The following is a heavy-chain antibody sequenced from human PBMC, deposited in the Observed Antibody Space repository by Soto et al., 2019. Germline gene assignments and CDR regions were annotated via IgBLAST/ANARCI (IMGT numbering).Heavy chain of an antibody. CDR2: INPSGGYT. D-gene: IGHD6-19*01. Sequence: QVQLVQSGAEVKKPGASVKLSCKASGYTFTSYYVHWVRQAAGQGLEWMGMINPSGGYTKYAQRCQGRVTMTRDTSTSTVVMELSSVRYEDTAVYYGARPNSSGWYVFDYWGQGNPVIVSS. CDR1: GYTFTSYY. J-gene: IGHJ4*02. V-gene: IGHV1-46*01. CDR3: ARPNSSGWYVFDY.